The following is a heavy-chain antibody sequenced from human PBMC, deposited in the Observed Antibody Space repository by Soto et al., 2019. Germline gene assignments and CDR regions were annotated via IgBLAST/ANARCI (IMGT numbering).Heavy chain of an antibody. CDR2: IIPIFGTA. CDR1: GGTFSSYA. D-gene: IGHD5-12*01. CDR3: ARAYSGYDLQSDSSPDY. V-gene: IGHV1-69*13. J-gene: IGHJ4*02. Sequence: GASVKVSCKASGGTFSSYAISWVRQAPGQGLEWMGGIIPIFGTANYAQKFQGRVTITADESTSTAYMELSSLRSEDTAVYYCARAYSGYDLQSDSSPDYWGQGTLVTVSS.